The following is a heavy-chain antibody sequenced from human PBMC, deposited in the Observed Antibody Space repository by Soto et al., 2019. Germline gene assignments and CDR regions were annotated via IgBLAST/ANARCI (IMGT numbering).Heavy chain of an antibody. CDR3: ARDLRADGHWYFDL. D-gene: IGHD4-17*01. Sequence: PGGSLRLSCAASGFTFSSYAMHWVRQAPGKGLEWVAVISYDGSNKYYADSVKGRFTISRDNSKNTLYLQMNSLRAEDTAVYYCARDLRADGHWYFDLWGRGTLVTVS. V-gene: IGHV3-30-3*01. J-gene: IGHJ2*01. CDR2: ISYDGSNK. CDR1: GFTFSSYA.